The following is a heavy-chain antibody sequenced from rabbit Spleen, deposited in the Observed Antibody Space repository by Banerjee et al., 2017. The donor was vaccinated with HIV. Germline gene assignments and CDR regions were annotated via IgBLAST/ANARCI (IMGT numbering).Heavy chain of an antibody. CDR3: VRGASSSGYYSL. V-gene: IGHV1S45*01. J-gene: IGHJ6*01. D-gene: IGHD1-1*01. Sequence: EQLEESGGGLVKPEGSLTLTCKASGVSLNDKDVMCWVRQAPGKGLEWIGCINGGSGKTYYASWAKGRFTISKTSSTTVTLQMTSLTAADTATYFCVRGASSSGYYSLWGPGTLVTVS. CDR1: GVSLNDKDV. CDR2: INGGSGKT.